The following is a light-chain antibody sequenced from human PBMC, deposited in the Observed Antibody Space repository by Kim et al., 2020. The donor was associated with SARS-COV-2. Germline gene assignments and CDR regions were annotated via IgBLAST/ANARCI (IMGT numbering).Light chain of an antibody. J-gene: IGLJ3*02. CDR1: NIGSKS. CDR3: QVWDSSSDPRV. CDR2: YDS. V-gene: IGLV3-21*04. Sequence: YELTQPPSVSVAPGKTARITCGGNNIGSKSVHWYQQKPGQAPVLVIYYDSYRPSGFPERFSGSNSGNTATLTISRVEAGDEADYYCQVWDSSSDPRVFG.